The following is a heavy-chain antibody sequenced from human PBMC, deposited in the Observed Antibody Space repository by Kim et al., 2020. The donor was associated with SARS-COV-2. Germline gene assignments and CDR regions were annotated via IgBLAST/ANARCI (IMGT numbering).Heavy chain of an antibody. V-gene: IGHV3-30*18. CDR1: RFPFSQYV. CDR3: AKDLGGCHYFYH. CDR2: ISYDGSQE. D-gene: IGHD3-10*01. Sequence: GGSLRLSCSASRFPFSQYVIHWVRQAPGKGLEWVAVISYDGSQEFYAHSVRGRFTISRENSKNTVYLEMNSLRAEDTAVYFCAKDLGGCHYFYHWGQGT. J-gene: IGHJ4*02.